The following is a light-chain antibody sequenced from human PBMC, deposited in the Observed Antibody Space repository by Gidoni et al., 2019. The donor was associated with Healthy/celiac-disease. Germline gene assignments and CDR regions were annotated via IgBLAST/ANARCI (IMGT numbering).Light chain of an antibody. CDR3: QQLNSYPIT. CDR1: QGISSY. CDR2: AAS. V-gene: IGKV1-9*01. J-gene: IGKJ5*01. Sequence: DIQLTQSPSFLSASVGDRVTITCRSSQGISSYLALYQQKPGKAPKLLIYAASTLQIGVPSRFSGSASGTEFTLTLSSLQPEDFATYYCQQLNSYPITFXQXTRLEIK.